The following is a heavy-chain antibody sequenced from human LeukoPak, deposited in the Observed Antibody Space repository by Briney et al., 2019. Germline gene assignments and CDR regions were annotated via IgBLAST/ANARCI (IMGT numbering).Heavy chain of an antibody. CDR3: EHFIAVAGTWLDY. CDR1: GLTFSKYS. J-gene: IGHJ4*02. V-gene: IGHV3-48*01. Sequence: AGGSLRLSCAASGLTFSKYSMTWVRQAPGKGLEWVSFIDTSSTTMYYTDSVKGRFTISRDNSKNTLYLQMNSLRAEDTAVYYCEHFIAVAGTWLDYWGQGTLVTVSS. D-gene: IGHD6-19*01. CDR2: IDTSSTTM.